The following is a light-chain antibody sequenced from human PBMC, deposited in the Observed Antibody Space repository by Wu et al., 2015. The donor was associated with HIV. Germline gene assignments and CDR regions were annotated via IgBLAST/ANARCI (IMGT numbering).Light chain of an antibody. CDR2: GAS. CDR1: QTITSSY. CDR3: QQYNNWPYS. J-gene: IGKJ2*03. Sequence: IVLTQSPDTLSLSPGERATLSCRSSQTITSSYLAWYQQKPGQAPRLLIYGASTRATGIPARFSGSGSGTEFILTISSLQSEDFAVYYCQQYNNWPYSFGQGARLEIK. V-gene: IGKV3-15*01.